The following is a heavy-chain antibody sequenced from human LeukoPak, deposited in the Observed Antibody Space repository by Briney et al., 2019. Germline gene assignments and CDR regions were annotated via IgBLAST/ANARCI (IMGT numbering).Heavy chain of an antibody. CDR3: ARVGRRDGYNSSDC. Sequence: SVKVSCKASGGTFSSYAISWVRQAPGQGLEWMGGIIPIFGTANYAQKFQGRVTITTDESTSTAYMELSSLRSEDTAVYYCARVGRRDGYNSSDCWGQGTLVTVSS. CDR1: GGTFSSYA. J-gene: IGHJ4*02. D-gene: IGHD5-24*01. CDR2: IIPIFGTA. V-gene: IGHV1-69*05.